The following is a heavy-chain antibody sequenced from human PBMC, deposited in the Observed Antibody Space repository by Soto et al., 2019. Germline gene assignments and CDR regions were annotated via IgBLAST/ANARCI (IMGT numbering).Heavy chain of an antibody. Sequence: PGGSLRLSCAASGFTFSSYEMNWVRQAPGKGLEWVSYITSSGGTIYYAGSVKGRFTISRDNAKNSLYLQMKSLRAEDTAVYYCARGNSPVDVYWGQGTLVTVSS. CDR1: GFTFSSYE. CDR2: ITSSGGTI. D-gene: IGHD2-21*01. V-gene: IGHV3-48*03. J-gene: IGHJ4*02. CDR3: ARGNSPVDVY.